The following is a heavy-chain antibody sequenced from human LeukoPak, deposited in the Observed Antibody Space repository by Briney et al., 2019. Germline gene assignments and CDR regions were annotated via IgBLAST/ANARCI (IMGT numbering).Heavy chain of an antibody. J-gene: IGHJ3*02. CDR3: ARFANWNNAHHADAYDAFDI. CDR1: GFTFSSYA. D-gene: IGHD1/OR15-1a*01. V-gene: IGHV3-23*01. CDR2: ISGSGGRT. Sequence: GGSLRLSCAASGFTFSSYAMSWVRRAPGKGLEWVSAISGSGGRTYYADSVKGRFTISRHNSKNTLYLQMNSLRAEDTAVYYCARFANWNNAHHADAYDAFDIWGQGTMVTVSS.